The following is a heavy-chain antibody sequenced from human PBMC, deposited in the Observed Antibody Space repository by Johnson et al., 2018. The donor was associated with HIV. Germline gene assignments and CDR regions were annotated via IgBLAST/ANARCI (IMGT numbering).Heavy chain of an antibody. V-gene: IGHV3-74*01. J-gene: IGHJ3*02. CDR3: AREVNAFDI. Sequence: MHWVRQVPGKGLVWVSGINSDGSDTRYADSVKGRFTISRDNAKTTLYLQMNSLRAEDTAVYYCAREVNAFDIWGQGTVVTVSS. D-gene: IGHD3-22*01. CDR2: INSDGSDT.